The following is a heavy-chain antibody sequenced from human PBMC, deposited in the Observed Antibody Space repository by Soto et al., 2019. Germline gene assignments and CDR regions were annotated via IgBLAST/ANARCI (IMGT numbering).Heavy chain of an antibody. D-gene: IGHD3-22*01. V-gene: IGHV4-34*01. J-gene: IGHJ4*02. CDR3: ARGATGSSAYYYDMRAERLDY. CDR2: IKHSGSA. Sequence: QEQLQLWGAGLLKPSETLSLSCAVYGGSFSGYYWTWIRQPPGKGLEWIGEIKHSGSAKYNPSLKSRVTISVDTSKSQFSLDLSSVTAADTALYYCARGATGSSAYYYDMRAERLDYWSQGAMVTVSS. CDR1: GGSFSGYY.